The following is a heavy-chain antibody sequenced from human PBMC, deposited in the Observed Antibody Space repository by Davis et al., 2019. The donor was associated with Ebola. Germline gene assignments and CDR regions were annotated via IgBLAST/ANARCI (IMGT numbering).Heavy chain of an antibody. CDR2: IYYSGST. CDR1: GGSFSSYY. V-gene: IGHV4-59*01. D-gene: IGHD3-22*01. CDR3: ASDTYYYDSSGYYGVSAFDI. Sequence: SETLSLTCTVSGGSFSSYYWSWIRQLPGKGLEWIGYIYYSGSTNYNPSLKSRVTISVDTSKNQFSLKLSSVTAADTAVYYCASDTYYYDSSGYYGVSAFDIWGQGTMVTVSS. J-gene: IGHJ3*02.